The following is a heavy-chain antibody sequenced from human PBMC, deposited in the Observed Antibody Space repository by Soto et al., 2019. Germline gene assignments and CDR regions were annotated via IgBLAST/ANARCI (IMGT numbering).Heavy chain of an antibody. J-gene: IGHJ4*02. CDR3: AKRNQPRSRLRHFDF. CDR2: ISGSGPGT. D-gene: IGHD2-2*01. V-gene: IGHV3-23*01. Sequence: GGSLRLSCAASGFTFSGHSMSWVRQAPGKGLEWVSTISGSGPGTYYADSVKGRFTISRDDSKNTLYLQMNSLRAEDTAVYFCAKRNQPRSRLRHFDFWGQGTQVTVSS. CDR1: GFTFSGHS.